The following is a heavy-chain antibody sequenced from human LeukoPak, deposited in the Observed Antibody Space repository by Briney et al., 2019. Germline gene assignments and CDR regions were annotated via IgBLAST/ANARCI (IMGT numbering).Heavy chain of an antibody. V-gene: IGHV1-69*06. D-gene: IGHD6-13*01. CDR3: ARTSSSRALYYYYGMDV. J-gene: IGHJ6*04. Sequence: SVKVSCKAPGGTFSSYAISWVRQAPGQGLEWMGGIIPIFGTANYAQKFQGRVTITADKSTSTAYMELSSLRSEDTAVYYCARTSSSRALYYYYGMDVWGKGTTVTVSS. CDR2: IIPIFGTA. CDR1: GGTFSSYA.